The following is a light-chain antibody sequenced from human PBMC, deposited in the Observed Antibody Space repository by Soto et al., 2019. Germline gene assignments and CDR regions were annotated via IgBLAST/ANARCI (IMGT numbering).Light chain of an antibody. V-gene: IGKV4-1*01. CDR3: QQYYSTPWT. Sequence: DIVMTQSPDSLAVSLGERATINCKSSQSVLYSSNNKNYLAWYQQKPGQPPKLLIYWVSTRDSGVPDRFSGSGSGTDFPLTISSLQAEDVAVYYCQQYYSTPWTFGQGTKVEIK. J-gene: IGKJ1*01. CDR1: QSVLYSSNNKNY. CDR2: WVS.